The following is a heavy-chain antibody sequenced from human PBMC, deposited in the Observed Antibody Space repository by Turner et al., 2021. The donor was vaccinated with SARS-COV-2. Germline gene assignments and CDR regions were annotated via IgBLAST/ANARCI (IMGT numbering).Heavy chain of an antibody. CDR2: ISSSSSTI. CDR3: ARERGYSYGPYYYGMDV. J-gene: IGHJ6*02. CDR1: GFTFSNYS. V-gene: IGHV3-48*01. Sequence: EVQLVESGGGLVQPGGSLRLSCAASGFTFSNYSMNWVRQAPGKGLEWVSYISSSSSTINYANSVKGRFTISRDNAKNSLYLQMNSLIAEDTAVYYCARERGYSYGPYYYGMDVWGQGTTVTVSS. D-gene: IGHD5-18*01.